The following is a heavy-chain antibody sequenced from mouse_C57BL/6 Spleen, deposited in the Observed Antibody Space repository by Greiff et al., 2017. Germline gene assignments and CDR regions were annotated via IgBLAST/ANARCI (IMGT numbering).Heavy chain of an antibody. V-gene: IGHV5-9-1*02. Sequence: EVKVVESGEGLVKPGGSLKLSCAASGFTFSSYAMSWVRQTPEKRLEWVAYISSGGDYIYYADTVKGRFTISRDNARNTLYLQMSSLKSEDTAMYYCTREIYSYAMDYWGQGTSVTVSS. D-gene: IGHD2-1*01. J-gene: IGHJ4*01. CDR2: ISSGGDYI. CDR1: GFTFSSYA. CDR3: TREIYSYAMDY.